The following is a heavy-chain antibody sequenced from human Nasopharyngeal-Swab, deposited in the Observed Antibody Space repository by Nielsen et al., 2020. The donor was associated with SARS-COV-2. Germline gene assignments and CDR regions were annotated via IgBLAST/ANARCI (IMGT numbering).Heavy chain of an antibody. CDR2: IEQDGSEK. Sequence: GESLKISCAASGFTFSSYWMSWVRQAPGKGLEWVANIEQDGSEKYYVESVKGRFTISRDNAKNSMYLQMNSLRAEDTAVYYCASLTYYYDSGCLDYWGQGTLVTVSS. J-gene: IGHJ4*02. D-gene: IGHD3-22*01. V-gene: IGHV3-7*01. CDR3: ASLTYYYDSGCLDY. CDR1: GFTFSSYW.